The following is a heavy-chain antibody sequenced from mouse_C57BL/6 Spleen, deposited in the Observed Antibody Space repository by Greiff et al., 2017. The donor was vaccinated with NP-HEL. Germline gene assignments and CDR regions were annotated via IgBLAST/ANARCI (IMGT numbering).Heavy chain of an antibody. J-gene: IGHJ4*01. V-gene: IGHV7-1*01. CDR1: GFTFSDFY. D-gene: IGHD1-1*01. CDR3: ARDANYYGSSPYAMDY. CDR2: SRNKANDYTT. Sequence: EVNVVESGGGLVQSGRSLRLSCATSGFTFSDFYMEWVRQAPGKGLEWIAASRNKANDYTTEYSASVKGRFIVSRDTSQSILYLQMNALRAEDTAIYYCARDANYYGSSPYAMDYWGQGTSVTVSS.